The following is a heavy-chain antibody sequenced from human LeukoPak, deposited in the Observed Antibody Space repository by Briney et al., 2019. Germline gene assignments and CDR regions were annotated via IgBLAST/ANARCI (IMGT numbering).Heavy chain of an antibody. Sequence: GGSLRLSCAASGFTFSSYAMHWVRQAPGKGLEWVAVISYDGSNKYYADSVKGRFTISRDNSKNTLYLQMNSLRAEDTAIYYCARLMGGVTTYDLWGQGTLVTVSS. D-gene: IGHD4-11*01. CDR3: ARLMGGVTTYDL. J-gene: IGHJ5*02. CDR2: ISYDGSNK. CDR1: GFTFSSYA. V-gene: IGHV3-30*04.